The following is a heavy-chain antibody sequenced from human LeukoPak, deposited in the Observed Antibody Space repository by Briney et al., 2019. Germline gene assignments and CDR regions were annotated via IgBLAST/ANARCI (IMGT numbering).Heavy chain of an antibody. D-gene: IGHD3-22*01. CDR3: ARGYYYDSSATPTPFDY. Sequence: GGSLRLSCAASKFTFSNYWMHWIRQAPGKGLVWVSRIKSDGSSTTYADSVKGRFTISRDNSKDTLYLQMNSLRTEDTAVYYCARGYYYDSSATPTPFDYWGQGTLVTVSS. V-gene: IGHV3-74*01. CDR1: KFTFSNYW. CDR2: IKSDGSST. J-gene: IGHJ4*02.